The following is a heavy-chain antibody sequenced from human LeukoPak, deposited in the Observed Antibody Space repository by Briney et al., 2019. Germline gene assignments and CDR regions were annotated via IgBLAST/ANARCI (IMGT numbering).Heavy chain of an antibody. CDR3: ARDRDYVFDY. CDR2: ISSSSTYI. CDR1: GITFSSYT. D-gene: IGHD4/OR15-4a*01. V-gene: IGHV3-21*01. Sequence: GGSLRLSCVASGITFSSYTINWVRQAPGKGLEWVSSISSSSTYIYYADSVKGRFTISRDNAKNSLYLQMNSLRVEDTAVYYCARDRDYVFDYWGQGTLVTVSS. J-gene: IGHJ4*02.